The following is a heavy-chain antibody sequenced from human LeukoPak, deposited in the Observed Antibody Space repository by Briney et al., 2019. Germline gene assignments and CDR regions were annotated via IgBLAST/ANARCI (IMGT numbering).Heavy chain of an antibody. Sequence: SGGSLRLSCAASGFTFSSYAMHWVRQAPGKGLEWVAVISYDGSNKYYADSVKGRFTISRDNSKNTLYLQMNSLRAEDTAVNYCARSTVTTVHFDYWGQGTLVTVSS. J-gene: IGHJ4*02. D-gene: IGHD4-17*01. V-gene: IGHV3-30-3*01. CDR2: ISYDGSNK. CDR1: GFTFSSYA. CDR3: ARSTVTTVHFDY.